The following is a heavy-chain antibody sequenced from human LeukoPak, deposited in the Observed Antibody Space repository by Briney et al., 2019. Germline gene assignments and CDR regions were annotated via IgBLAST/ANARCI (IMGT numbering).Heavy chain of an antibody. Sequence: GGSLRLSCAASGFTFSSYAMSWVRQAPGKGLEWVSAISGSGGSTYYADSVKGRFTISRDNSKNTLYLQMNSLRAEDTAVYYCAKSLLSGVTSNWFDPWGQGTLVTVSS. J-gene: IGHJ5*02. CDR3: AKSLLSGVTSNWFDP. CDR2: ISGSGGST. D-gene: IGHD3-10*01. CDR1: GFTFSSYA. V-gene: IGHV3-23*01.